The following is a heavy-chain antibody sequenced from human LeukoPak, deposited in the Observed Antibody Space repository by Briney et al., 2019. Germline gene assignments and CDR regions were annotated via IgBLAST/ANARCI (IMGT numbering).Heavy chain of an antibody. CDR2: ISGSGGST. CDR3: ARGKSRGSHIDY. V-gene: IGHV3-23*01. CDR1: GFTFSSYV. J-gene: IGHJ4*02. D-gene: IGHD1-26*01. Sequence: GGSLRLSCAASGFTFSSYVMSWVRQAPGKGLEWVSAISGSGGSTYYADSVKGRFTISRDNSKNTLYLQMNSLRAEDTAVYYCARGKSRGSHIDYWGQGTLVTVSS.